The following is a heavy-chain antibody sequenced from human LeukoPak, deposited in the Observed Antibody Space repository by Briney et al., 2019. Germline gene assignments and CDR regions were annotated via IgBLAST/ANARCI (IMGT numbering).Heavy chain of an antibody. CDR2: IYYTGST. J-gene: IGHJ4*02. Sequence: SETLSLTCTVSGGFISSSSYYWGWIRQPPGKGLEWIGIIYYTGSTYYNPSLKSRVTISVDTSKNQFSLKLSSVTAADTAVYYCARDMGDGYNAKDYWGQGTLVTVSS. D-gene: IGHD5-24*01. CDR1: GGFISSSSYY. V-gene: IGHV4-39*02. CDR3: ARDMGDGYNAKDY.